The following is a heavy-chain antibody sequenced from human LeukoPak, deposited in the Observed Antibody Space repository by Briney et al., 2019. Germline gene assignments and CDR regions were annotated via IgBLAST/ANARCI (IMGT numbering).Heavy chain of an antibody. Sequence: SETLSLTCTVSGGSISSYYWSWIRQPPGKGLEWIGYIYYSGSTNYNPSLKSRVTISVDTSKNQFSLKLSSVTAADTAVYYCARQGYYGSGAAFDIWGQGTMVTVSS. CDR2: IYYSGST. CDR1: GGSISSYY. J-gene: IGHJ3*02. CDR3: ARQGYYGSGAAFDI. V-gene: IGHV4-59*08. D-gene: IGHD3-10*01.